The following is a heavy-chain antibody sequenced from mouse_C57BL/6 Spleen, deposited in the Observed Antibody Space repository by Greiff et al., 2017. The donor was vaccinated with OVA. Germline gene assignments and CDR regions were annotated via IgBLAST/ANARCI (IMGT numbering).Heavy chain of an antibody. CDR3: ARSELGRNYFDY. V-gene: IGHV1-82*01. CDR1: GYAFSSSW. CDR2: IYPGDGDT. D-gene: IGHD4-1*01. Sequence: VQRVESGPELVKPGASVKISCKASGYAFSSSWMNWVKQRPGKGLEWIGRIYPGDGDTNYNGKFKGKATLTADKSSSTAYMQLSSLTSEDSAVYFCARSELGRNYFDYWGQGTTLTVSS. J-gene: IGHJ2*01.